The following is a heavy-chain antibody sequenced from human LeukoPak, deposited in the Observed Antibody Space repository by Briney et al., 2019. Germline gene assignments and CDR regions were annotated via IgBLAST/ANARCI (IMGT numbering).Heavy chain of an antibody. Sequence: PSETLSLTCTVSGGSISSYYWSWIRQPPGKGLEWIGYIYYNGSTNYNPSLKSRVTISVDTSKNQFSLKLSSVTAADTAVYYCARAISSGWTDTYYYYYGMDVWGQGTTVTVSS. V-gene: IGHV4-59*01. J-gene: IGHJ6*02. CDR3: ARAISSGWTDTYYYYYGMDV. CDR1: GGSISSYY. CDR2: IYYNGST. D-gene: IGHD6-19*01.